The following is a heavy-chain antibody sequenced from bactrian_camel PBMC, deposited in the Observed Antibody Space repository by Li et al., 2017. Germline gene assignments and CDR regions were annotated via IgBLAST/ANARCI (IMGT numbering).Heavy chain of an antibody. CDR3: AAYDGNCVDGLRLAPVMTY. J-gene: IGHJ4*01. CDR2: IYTATYPGDSRA. D-gene: IGHD1*01. Sequence: DVQLVESGGGSVQTGGSLRLSCAASGYTYTAGCMGWFRQAPGKEREGVAVIYTATYPGDSRAYYADSVKGRFTIPRNITDNTAYLQMASLKPEDTATYYCAAYDGNCVDGLRLAPVMTYWGHGTQVTVS. CDR1: GYTYTAGC. V-gene: IGHV3S40*01.